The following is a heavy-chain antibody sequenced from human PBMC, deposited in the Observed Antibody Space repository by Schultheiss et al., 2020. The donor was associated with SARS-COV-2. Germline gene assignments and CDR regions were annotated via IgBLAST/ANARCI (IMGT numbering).Heavy chain of an antibody. CDR3: ARHGYGSYDKYIDF. Sequence: SETLSLTCAVYGGSFSGYYWSWIRQPPGKGLEWIGEINHSGSTNYNPSLKSRVTISVDASKNQFSLRLSSVTAADTAVYYCARHGYGSYDKYIDFWGQGTLVTVSS. J-gene: IGHJ4*02. CDR1: GGSFSGYY. CDR2: INHSGST. D-gene: IGHD3-10*01. V-gene: IGHV4-34*01.